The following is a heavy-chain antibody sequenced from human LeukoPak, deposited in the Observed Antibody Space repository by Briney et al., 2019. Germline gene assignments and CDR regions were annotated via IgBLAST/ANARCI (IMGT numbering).Heavy chain of an antibody. D-gene: IGHD1-26*01. Sequence: GGSLRLSCPPSGFTLSSYGMHWVRPAPGKGRVWVAFIRYDGSDKYYAESVKGRFTISRDNAKNTLYLQMKRLRTEDTAVYYCAKADRGSYYGLGDYFDYWGQGTLVTVSS. CDR1: GFTLSSYG. J-gene: IGHJ4*02. V-gene: IGHV3-30*02. CDR3: AKADRGSYYGLGDYFDY. CDR2: IRYDGSDK.